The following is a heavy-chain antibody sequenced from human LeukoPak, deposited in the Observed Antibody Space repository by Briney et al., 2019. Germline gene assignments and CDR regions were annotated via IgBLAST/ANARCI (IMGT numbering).Heavy chain of an antibody. CDR1: GFTFSSYA. CDR2: ISGSGGST. J-gene: IGHJ5*02. D-gene: IGHD6-13*01. V-gene: IGHV3-23*01. Sequence: PGGSLRLSCAASGFTFSSYAMSWVRQAPGKGLEWVSAISGSGGSTYYADSVKGRFTISRDNSNNTLYLQMNSLRAEDTAVYYCAKAYSSSWRYNWFDPWGQGTLVTVSS. CDR3: AKAYSSSWRYNWFDP.